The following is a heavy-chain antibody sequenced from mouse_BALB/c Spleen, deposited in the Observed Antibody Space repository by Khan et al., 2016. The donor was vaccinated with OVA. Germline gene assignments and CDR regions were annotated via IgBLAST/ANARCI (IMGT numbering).Heavy chain of an antibody. D-gene: IGHD2-4*01. CDR3: AGARGAYDYGADCYFDV. J-gene: IGHJ1*01. CDR2: ISSGSSPI. V-gene: IGHV5-17*02. Sequence: EVELVASFLFFFPPFFSLKLSFSSSLFTFSNFGMHWFRLAPEKGLEWVAYISSGSSPIYYADTVKGRFTISRDNPKNTLFLQMTSLRSDAPAMYYCAGARGAYDYGADCYFDVGGAGTTVTVSS. CDR1: LFTFSNFG.